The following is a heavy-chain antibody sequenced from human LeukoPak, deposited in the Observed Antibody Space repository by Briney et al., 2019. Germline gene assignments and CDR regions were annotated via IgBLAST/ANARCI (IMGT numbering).Heavy chain of an antibody. CDR1: GFIVSNNY. V-gene: IGHV3-66*02. Sequence: PGGSLRLSCAASGFIVSNNYMNWVRQAPGKGLEWVSVIHSGGSTYYADSVKARFTISRDNSKNTVNLQMNDLRAEDTAVYYCARSWDARLNFDYWGQGTLVTVSS. J-gene: IGHJ4*02. CDR3: ARSWDARLNFDY. CDR2: IHSGGST. D-gene: IGHD1-26*01.